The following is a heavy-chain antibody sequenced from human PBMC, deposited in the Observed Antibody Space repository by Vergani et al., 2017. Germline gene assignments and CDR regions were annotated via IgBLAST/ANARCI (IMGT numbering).Heavy chain of an antibody. CDR2: IKSDGSIT. J-gene: IGHJ3*02. CDR3: ARGRTTETTYLDGFDI. CDR1: GFSFSGYW. D-gene: IGHD1-14*01. V-gene: IGHV3-74*01. Sequence: EVQLVESGGGLIHPGGSLRLSCEGSGFSFSGYWMHWVRQRPEQGLVWVSRIKSDGSITNYADSVKGRFTISRDNAKNTLHLQMNSLRPEDTAVYYCARGRTTETTYLDGFDIWGQGTMVSVSS.